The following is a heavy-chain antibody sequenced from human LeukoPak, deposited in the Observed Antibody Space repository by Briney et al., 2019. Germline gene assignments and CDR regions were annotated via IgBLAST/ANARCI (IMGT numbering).Heavy chain of an antibody. J-gene: IGHJ4*02. Sequence: PSETLSLTCTVSGDSMTNYYWNWIRQPPGKGLEWIGYIYYSGSTNYNPSLKSRVTISVDTSKNQFSLKLSSVTAADTAVYYCARLKAPRYYFDYWGQGTLVTVSS. CDR3: ARLKAPRYYFDY. CDR1: GDSMTNYY. V-gene: IGHV4-59*01. CDR2: IYYSGST.